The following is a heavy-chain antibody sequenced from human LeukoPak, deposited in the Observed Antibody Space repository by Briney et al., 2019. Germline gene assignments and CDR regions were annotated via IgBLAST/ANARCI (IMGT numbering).Heavy chain of an antibody. V-gene: IGHV3-13*01. CDR3: AKYCSANSCPDQHKKYGLDL. Sequence: PGGTLRLSCVASGFTVDVFDMHWVRQAAGRGLEGVSWIGTPFDTDCSDSVKGRFTISRDNAKKSLYLQMNTLRADDTAVYYSAKYCSANSCPDQHKKYGLDLWGLGTTVTVSS. J-gene: IGHJ6*02. CDR1: GFTVDVFD. D-gene: IGHD4/OR15-4a*01. CDR2: IGTPFDT.